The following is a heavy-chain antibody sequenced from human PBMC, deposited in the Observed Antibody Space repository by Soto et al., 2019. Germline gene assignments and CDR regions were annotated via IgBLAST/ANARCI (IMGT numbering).Heavy chain of an antibody. CDR1: GGSFSGYY. CDR2: INHSGST. D-gene: IGHD6-6*01. V-gene: IGHV4-34*01. Sequence: SETLSLTCAVYGGSFSGYYWSWIRQPPGKGLEWIGEINHSGSTNYNPSLKSRVTISVDTSKNQFSLKPSSVTAADTAVYYCARGGIAARYYYYYGMDVWGQGTTVTVSS. CDR3: ARGGIAARYYYYYGMDV. J-gene: IGHJ6*02.